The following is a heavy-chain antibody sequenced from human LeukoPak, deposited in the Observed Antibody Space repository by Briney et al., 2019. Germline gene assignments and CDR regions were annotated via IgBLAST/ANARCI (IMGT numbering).Heavy chain of an antibody. J-gene: IGHJ4*02. Sequence: GGSLRLSCAASGFTFSSCGMSWVRQAPGKGLEWVSGIGTSGTATYYGDSVKGRFTISRDNSKNTLYLQMNSLRAEDTAVYYCAKDLHSSGWYVRWGQGTLVTVSS. CDR2: IGTSGTAT. V-gene: IGHV3-23*01. D-gene: IGHD6-19*01. CDR1: GFTFSSCG. CDR3: AKDLHSSGWYVR.